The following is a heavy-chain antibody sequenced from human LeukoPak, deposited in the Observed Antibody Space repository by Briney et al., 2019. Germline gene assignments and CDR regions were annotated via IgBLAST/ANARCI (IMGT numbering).Heavy chain of an antibody. CDR2: ISYDGSYK. Sequence: GRSLRLSCAASGFTFSSYAMHWVRQAPGKGLEWVAVISYDGSYKYHADSVKGRFTISRDNSRNTLYLQMNGLRAEDTAVYYCARGISMVRGVIPSYNWFDPWGQGTLVTVSS. D-gene: IGHD3-10*01. CDR3: ARGISMVRGVIPSYNWFDP. CDR1: GFTFSSYA. J-gene: IGHJ5*02. V-gene: IGHV3-30-3*01.